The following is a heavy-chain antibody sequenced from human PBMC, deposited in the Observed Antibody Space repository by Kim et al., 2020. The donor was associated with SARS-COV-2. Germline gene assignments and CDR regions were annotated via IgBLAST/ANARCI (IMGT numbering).Heavy chain of an antibody. CDR3: AGNIAAAGITDPFDY. Sequence: GGSLRLSCAASGFTFSSYAMHWVRQAPGKGLEWVAVISYDGSNKYYVDSVKGRFTISRDNSKNTLYLQMNSLRAEDTAVYYCAGNIAAAGITDPFDYLGQGTLVTVSS. CDR2: ISYDGSNK. J-gene: IGHJ4*02. CDR1: GFTFSSYA. V-gene: IGHV3-30*04. D-gene: IGHD6-13*01.